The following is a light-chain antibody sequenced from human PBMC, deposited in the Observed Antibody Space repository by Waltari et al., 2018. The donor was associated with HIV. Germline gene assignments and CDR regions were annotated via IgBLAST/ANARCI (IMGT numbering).Light chain of an antibody. CDR2: EVS. J-gene: IGLJ2*01. Sequence: QSALTQPASVSGSPGQSITISCTGTSSDIAAYNYVSWYQQHPGKAPKLLIYEVSNRPSGVSNRFSASKSGNTASLTISGLQAEDEADYFCSSHASATTTVFGGGTKLTVL. CDR1: SSDIAAYNY. CDR3: SSHASATTTV. V-gene: IGLV2-14*01.